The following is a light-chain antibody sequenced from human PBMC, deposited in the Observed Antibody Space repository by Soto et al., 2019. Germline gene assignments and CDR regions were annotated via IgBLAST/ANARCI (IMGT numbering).Light chain of an antibody. V-gene: IGKV1-5*03. Sequence: DIRMTQSPSTLSASVGDRVTITCRASQSIGGWLAWYQQKPGKAPNLLVYKASTLESGVPSRFSGSGSGTDFTLTISSLEPDDFAVYYCQHRSNWPPWTFGQGTKV. CDR2: KAS. CDR1: QSIGGW. CDR3: QHRSNWPPWT. J-gene: IGKJ1*01.